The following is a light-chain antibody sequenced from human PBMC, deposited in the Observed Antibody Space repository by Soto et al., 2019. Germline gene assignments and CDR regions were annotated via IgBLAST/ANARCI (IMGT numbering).Light chain of an antibody. V-gene: IGKV3-11*01. CDR1: QSVSSY. Sequence: EIVLTQSPATLYLSPGERATLSCRASQSVSSYLAWYQQKPGQAPRLLIYDASNRATGIPARFSGSGSGTDFTPPISSLEPEDFAVYYCQQRSNWLTFGGGTKVEIK. CDR2: DAS. J-gene: IGKJ4*01. CDR3: QQRSNWLT.